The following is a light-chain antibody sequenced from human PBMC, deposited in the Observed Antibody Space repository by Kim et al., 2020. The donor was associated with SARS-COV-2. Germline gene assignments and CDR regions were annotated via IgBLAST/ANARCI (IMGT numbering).Light chain of an antibody. CDR3: NSRDSNDNVV. J-gene: IGLJ2*01. CDR1: SLRSYY. CDR2: GKN. Sequence: SELTQDPAVYVALGQTVRITCQGDSLRSYYATWYQQKPGQAPILVIYGKNNRPSGIPDRFSGSSSGNTASLTITGTQAGDEADYYCNSRDSNDNVVFGGGTQLTVL. V-gene: IGLV3-19*01.